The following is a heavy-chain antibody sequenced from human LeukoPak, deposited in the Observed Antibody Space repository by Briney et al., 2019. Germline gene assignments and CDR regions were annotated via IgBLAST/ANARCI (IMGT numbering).Heavy chain of an antibody. CDR3: AKDTPRGYGDYGDY. Sequence: GGSLRLSCAASGCTFSSYGMSWVRQAPGKGLEWVSAISGSGGSTYYADSVKGRFTISRDNSKNTLYLQMNSLRAEDTAVYYCAKDTPRGYGDYGDYWGQGTLVTVSS. J-gene: IGHJ4*02. CDR1: GCTFSSYG. D-gene: IGHD4-17*01. CDR2: ISGSGGST. V-gene: IGHV3-23*01.